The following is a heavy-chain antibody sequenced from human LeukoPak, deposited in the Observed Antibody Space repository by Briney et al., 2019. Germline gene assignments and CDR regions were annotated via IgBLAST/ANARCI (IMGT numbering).Heavy chain of an antibody. V-gene: IGHV4-31*03. CDR3: ARGQVGATPPAY. D-gene: IGHD1-26*01. CDR2: IYYSGST. CDR1: GGSISSGGYY. J-gene: IGHJ4*02. Sequence: KPPETLSLTCTVSGGSISSGGYYWSWIRQHPGKGLEWIGYIYYSGSTYYNPSLKSRVTISVDTSKNQFSLKLSSVTAADTAVYYCARGQVGATPPAYWGQGTLVTVSS.